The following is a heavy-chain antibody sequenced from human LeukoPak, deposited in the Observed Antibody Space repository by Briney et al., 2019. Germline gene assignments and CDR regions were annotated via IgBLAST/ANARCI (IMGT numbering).Heavy chain of an antibody. Sequence: GGSLRLSCAASGFTFSSYAMSWVRQAPGKGLEWVAGISDTGGRTNYADSVKGRFTISRDNPKNTLYLQMNSLRAEDTAVYFCAKRGVVIRVILVGFHKEAYYFDSWGQGALVTVSS. CDR1: GFTFSSYA. CDR2: ISDTGGRT. V-gene: IGHV3-23*01. D-gene: IGHD3-22*01. J-gene: IGHJ4*02. CDR3: AKRGVVIRVILVGFHKEAYYFDS.